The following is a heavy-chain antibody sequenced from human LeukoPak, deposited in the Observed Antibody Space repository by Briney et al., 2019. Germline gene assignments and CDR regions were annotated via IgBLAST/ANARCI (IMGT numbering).Heavy chain of an antibody. CDR3: ARDSAGNDY. Sequence: GGSLRLSCAASGFTLSSYSMNWVRQAPGKGLEWVSYISSGSSNIYYADSMRGRLTIARDNAKNSLFLQMNSLRAEDTAVYYCARDSAGNDYWGQGTLVTVSS. CDR2: ISSGSSNI. J-gene: IGHJ4*02. V-gene: IGHV3-21*01. CDR1: GFTLSSYS. D-gene: IGHD6-13*01.